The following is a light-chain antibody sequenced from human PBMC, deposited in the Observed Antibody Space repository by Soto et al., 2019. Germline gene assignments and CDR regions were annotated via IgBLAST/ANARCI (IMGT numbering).Light chain of an antibody. CDR2: WAS. J-gene: IGKJ1*01. CDR1: QSVLYRSNNKNY. V-gene: IGKV4-1*01. CDR3: QHYYNDPPWT. Sequence: DIVMTQSPDSLAVSLGERATINCRSSQSVLYRSNNKNYLGWYQQKPGQTPKLLIYWASTRESGVPDRFSGSGSGTDFTLTISSLQAEDVAVYYCQHYYNDPPWTFGQGTKVEIK.